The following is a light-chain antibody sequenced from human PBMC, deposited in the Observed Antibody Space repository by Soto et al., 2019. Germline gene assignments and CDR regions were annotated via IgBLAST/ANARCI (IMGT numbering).Light chain of an antibody. J-gene: IGKJ1*01. CDR2: ATS. CDR3: IQDFISPLT. Sequence: AIQMTQSPSSLSASLGDRVTITCRASQGIRGDLGWYQQKPGKAPKLLISATSTLQSGVPSRFSGPGSGTNLNLTISSLQPEDFATYYCIQDFISPLTVGQGTKVDIK. V-gene: IGKV1-6*01. CDR1: QGIRGD.